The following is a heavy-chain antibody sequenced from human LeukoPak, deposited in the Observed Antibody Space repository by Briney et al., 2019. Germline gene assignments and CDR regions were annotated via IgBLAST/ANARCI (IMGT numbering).Heavy chain of an antibody. CDR2: IAFDGRRK. Sequence: GGSLRLSCAASGFTFAHYGVQWVRQAPGKGLEWVAAIAFDGRRKFYTNSVKGRFTISRDNSNNILFLQMSDLRTEDTALYYWSRNRLKTGYHPVLDPWGQGTPGPLPS. D-gene: IGHD7-27*01. CDR1: GFTFAHYG. J-gene: IGHJ5*02. V-gene: IGHV3-30*03. CDR3: SRNRLKTGYHPVLDP.